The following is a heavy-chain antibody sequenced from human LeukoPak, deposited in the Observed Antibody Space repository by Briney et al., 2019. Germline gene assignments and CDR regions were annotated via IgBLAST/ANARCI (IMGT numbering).Heavy chain of an antibody. CDR2: IYPGDSDT. J-gene: IGHJ4*02. Sequence: GESLKISCRGSGYSFTTYWIGWVRQMPGKGLEWMGIIYPGDSDTRYTPSFQGQVTMSADKSINTAYLQWSSLKASDTAIYYCARRQGCSSTSCPPDYWGQGTLVTVSP. V-gene: IGHV5-51*01. CDR3: ARRQGCSSTSCPPDY. CDR1: GYSFTTYW. D-gene: IGHD2-2*01.